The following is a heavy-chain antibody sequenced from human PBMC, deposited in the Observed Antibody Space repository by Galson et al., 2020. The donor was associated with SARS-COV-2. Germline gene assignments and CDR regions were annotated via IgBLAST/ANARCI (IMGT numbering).Heavy chain of an antibody. CDR3: ARHRSEQWLVQFWVDP. CDR2: IYYSGST. D-gene: IGHD6-19*01. CDR1: GGSISSSSYY. Sequence: SETLSLTCTVSGGSISSSSYYWGWIRQPPGKGLEWIGSIYYSGSTYYNPSLKSRVTISVDTSKNQFSLKLSSVTAADTAVYYCARHRSEQWLVQFWVDPWGQGTLVTVSS. V-gene: IGHV4-39*01. J-gene: IGHJ5*02.